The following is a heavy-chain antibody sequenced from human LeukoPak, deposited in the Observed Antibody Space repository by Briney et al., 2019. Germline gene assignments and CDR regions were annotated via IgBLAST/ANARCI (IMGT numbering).Heavy chain of an antibody. CDR3: AREAAAGQEFEY. CDR2: TSSSSSYI. D-gene: IGHD6-13*01. J-gene: IGHJ4*02. V-gene: IGHV3-21*01. Sequence: GGSLRLSCAASGFTFSSYSMNWARQAPGKGLEWVSSTSSSSSYIYYADSVKCRFTISRDNAKNSLYLQMNSLRAEDTAVYYCAREAAAGQEFEYWGQGTLVTVSS. CDR1: GFTFSSYS.